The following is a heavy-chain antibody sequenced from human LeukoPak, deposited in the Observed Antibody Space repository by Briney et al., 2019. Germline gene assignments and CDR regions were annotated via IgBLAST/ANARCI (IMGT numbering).Heavy chain of an antibody. V-gene: IGHV3-23*01. CDR2: ISGGGATT. CDR3: AKSTGYSTTGRDFDS. CDR1: GFTFSSYA. D-gene: IGHD6-13*01. J-gene: IGHJ4*02. Sequence: GGSLRLSCAASGFTFSSYAMSWVRQAPGKGLEWVSDISGGGATTFYAASVKGRFTISRDNSKNSLYLQLSSLRAEDTDVYYCAKSTGYSTTGRDFDSWGRGTLVTVSS.